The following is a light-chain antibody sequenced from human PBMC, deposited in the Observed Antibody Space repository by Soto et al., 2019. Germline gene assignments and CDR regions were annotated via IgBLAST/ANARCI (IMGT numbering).Light chain of an antibody. Sequence: EIVLTQSPATLSLSPGERATLSCRASQSVSSYLAWYQQKPGQAPRLLIHDASNRATGIPARLSGSGSGTDFTLTISSLEPEDFAVYYCQQRSNWPTFGGGTKVEIK. CDR3: QQRSNWPT. J-gene: IGKJ4*01. CDR2: DAS. CDR1: QSVSSY. V-gene: IGKV3-11*01.